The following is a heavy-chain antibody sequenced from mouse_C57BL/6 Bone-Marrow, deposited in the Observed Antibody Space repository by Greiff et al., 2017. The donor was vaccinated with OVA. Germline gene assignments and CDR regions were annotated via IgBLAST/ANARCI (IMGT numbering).Heavy chain of an antibody. J-gene: IGHJ2*01. V-gene: IGHV1-78*01. Sequence: QVQLQQSDAELVKPGASVKISCKVSGYTFTDPTIHWMKQRPDQGLDWIGYISPRDVIPQYTEKFKGKSTLTADKSSSTAYMQLNSLTSEDAAVYFCARWGNYDYFDDWGKGTTRTVSA. CDR2: ISPRDVIP. CDR3: ARWGNYDYFDD. D-gene: IGHD2-1*01. CDR1: GYTFTDPT.